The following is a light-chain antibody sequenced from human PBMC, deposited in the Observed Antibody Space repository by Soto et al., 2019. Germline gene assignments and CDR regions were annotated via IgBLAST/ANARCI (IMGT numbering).Light chain of an antibody. CDR3: QQYNSYPLA. CDR1: QSISSW. J-gene: IGKJ4*01. V-gene: IGKV1-5*01. Sequence: DIQMTQSPYTLSASVGDRVTITCRASQSISSWLAWYQQKPGKAPNLLIYDASSLESGVPSRFSGSGSGTEFTLTISSLQPDDFATYYCQQYNSYPLAFGGGTKVEIK. CDR2: DAS.